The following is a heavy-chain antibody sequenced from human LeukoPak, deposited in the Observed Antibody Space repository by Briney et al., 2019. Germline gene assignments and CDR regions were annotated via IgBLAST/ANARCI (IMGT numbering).Heavy chain of an antibody. Sequence: PGGSLRLSCAASGFSFGDYDMSWVRQAPGKGLERVAIIKEDGSEIYYVDSVKGRFTISRDNAKNSLYLQMNSLRAEDTAVYYCARDRSVGATPLDYWGQGTLVTVSS. J-gene: IGHJ4*02. CDR2: IKEDGSEI. V-gene: IGHV3-7*05. CDR3: ARDRSVGATPLDY. CDR1: GFSFGDYD. D-gene: IGHD1-26*01.